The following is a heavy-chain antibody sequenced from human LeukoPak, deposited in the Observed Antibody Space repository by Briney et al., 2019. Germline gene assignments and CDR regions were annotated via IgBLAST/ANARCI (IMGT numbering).Heavy chain of an antibody. CDR2: INHSGST. J-gene: IGHJ4*02. Sequence: SETLSLXCGVYGGSFSGYYWNWIRQPPGKGLEWIGEINHSGSTNYNPPLKSRVTISVDTSKNQFSLRLSSVTAADTAVYYCARGELIFDYWGQGTLVTVSS. V-gene: IGHV4-34*01. CDR1: GGSFSGYY. CDR3: ARGELIFDY. D-gene: IGHD1-26*01.